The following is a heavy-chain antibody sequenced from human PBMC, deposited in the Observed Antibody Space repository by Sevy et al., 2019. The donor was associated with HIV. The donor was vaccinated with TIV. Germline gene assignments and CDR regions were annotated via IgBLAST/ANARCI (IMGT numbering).Heavy chain of an antibody. J-gene: IGHJ4*02. D-gene: IGHD3-10*01. CDR2: ISGGINT. V-gene: IGHV3-53*01. CDR3: TRDQWDHGSGSFYFAY. CDR1: GSSVSSNS. Sequence: GGSLRLSCAASGSSVSSNSMSWVRQAPGKGLEWVAVISGGINTYYAESVKGRFTISRDNAENTLYVQMSSLKAEDTAVYYCTRDQWDHGSGSFYFAYWGQGALVTVSS.